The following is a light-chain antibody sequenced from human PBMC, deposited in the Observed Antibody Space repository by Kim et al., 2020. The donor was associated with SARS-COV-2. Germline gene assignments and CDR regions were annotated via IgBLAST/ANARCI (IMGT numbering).Light chain of an antibody. V-gene: IGLV1-44*01. CDR3: ASWDDSLNGLV. CDR2: SDN. Sequence: GQRVTMSCSGTTSNIGTYTVNWYRQVPGTAPRLLIQSDNQRPSGVPDRFSGSKSGTSASLTIRDLQSEDEADYYCASWDDSLNGLVFGGGTQLTVL. J-gene: IGLJ3*02. CDR1: TSNIGTYT.